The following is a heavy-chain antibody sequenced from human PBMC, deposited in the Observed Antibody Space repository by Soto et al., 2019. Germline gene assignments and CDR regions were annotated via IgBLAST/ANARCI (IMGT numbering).Heavy chain of an antibody. CDR3: ARERGGRRSTDY. CDR1: GFIFSDYY. CDR2: ISSSGGHT. Sequence: QEHLVESGGGLVKPGGSLRLSCAASGFIFSDYYMNWIRQAPGKGLEWLSYISSSGGHTNYADSVKGRFTISRDNGRDSLFLQLNSLTAEDTAVYFCARERGGRRSTDYWGRGTLVTVSP. V-gene: IGHV3-11*06. J-gene: IGHJ4*02.